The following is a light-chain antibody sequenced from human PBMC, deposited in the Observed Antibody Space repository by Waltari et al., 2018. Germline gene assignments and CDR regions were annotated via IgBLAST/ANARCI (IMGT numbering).Light chain of an antibody. CDR2: DVN. V-gene: IGLV2-14*03. CDR3: SAYISSSTLEL. CDR1: SSDVGGYNY. Sequence: QSALTQPASVSGYPGQSITISCTGTSSDVGGYNYVSWYQQHPGKAPKLMIFDVNNRPSGVSNRFSGSKSGNTASLTISGLQAEDEADYYCSAYISSSTLELFGGGTRLTVL. J-gene: IGLJ2*01.